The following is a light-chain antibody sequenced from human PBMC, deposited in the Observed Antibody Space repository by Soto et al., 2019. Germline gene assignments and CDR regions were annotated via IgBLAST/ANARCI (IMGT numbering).Light chain of an antibody. Sequence: QSALTQPPSASGSPGQSVTISCTGTSSDVGAYDYVSWYQQHPGKAPKLMIYEINKRPSGVPDRFSGSKSGNTASLTVSGLQAEDEADYDCSSLAGGNNCPFVFGTGTKLTVL. CDR3: SSLAGGNNCPFV. J-gene: IGLJ1*01. V-gene: IGLV2-8*01. CDR1: SSDVGAYDY. CDR2: EIN.